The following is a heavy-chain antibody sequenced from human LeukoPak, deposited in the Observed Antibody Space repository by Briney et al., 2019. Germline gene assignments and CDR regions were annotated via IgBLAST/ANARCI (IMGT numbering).Heavy chain of an antibody. D-gene: IGHD5-18*01. V-gene: IGHV3-23*01. CDR2: ISGSGGST. Sequence: PGGSLRLSCVSSGFSFSNYAMSWVRQAPGKGLEWVSSISGSGGSTHYADSVKGRFTISRDKTKNTLYLQMNSLRAEDTAVYYCAKDPEYSYGFENYFDYWGQGTLVTVSS. J-gene: IGHJ4*02. CDR1: GFSFSNYA. CDR3: AKDPEYSYGFENYFDY.